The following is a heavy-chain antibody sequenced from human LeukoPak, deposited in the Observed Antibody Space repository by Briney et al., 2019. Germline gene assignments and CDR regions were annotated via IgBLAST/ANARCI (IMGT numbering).Heavy chain of an antibody. D-gene: IGHD6-13*01. J-gene: IGHJ4*02. CDR2: IDHSGYT. CDR3: ARDSVSGTSSSRYEYFEY. V-gene: IGHV4-30-4*01. Sequence: SQTLSLTCTVSGGSISSGDYYWSWIRQPPGKGLEWIGEIDHSGYTKYNVSPKSRVTISVDTSKNQFSLKLSSVTAADTAVYYCARDSVSGTSSSRYEYFEYWGQGTLVTVSS. CDR1: GGSISSGDYY.